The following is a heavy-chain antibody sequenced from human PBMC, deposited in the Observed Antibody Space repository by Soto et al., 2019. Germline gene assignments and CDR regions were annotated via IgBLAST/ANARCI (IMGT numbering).Heavy chain of an antibody. Sequence: QVQLVESGGGVVQPGTSLRLSCAGSGFTFSSFGMDWVRQAPGKGLEWVAAISYDETKKDYADSVKGRFTISRDNSDNTLYLQMNSLRPEDTAGYYCAKAGDPGKMITFGGVEVPNMDQWGQGTMVTVSS. D-gene: IGHD3-16*01. CDR2: ISYDETKK. CDR3: AKAGDPGKMITFGGVEVPNMDQ. CDR1: GFTFSSFG. V-gene: IGHV3-30*18. J-gene: IGHJ4*02.